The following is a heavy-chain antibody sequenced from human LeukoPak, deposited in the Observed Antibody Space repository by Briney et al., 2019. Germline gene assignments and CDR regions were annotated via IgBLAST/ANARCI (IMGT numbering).Heavy chain of an antibody. D-gene: IGHD3-10*01. J-gene: IGHJ6*02. CDR1: GYTFTSYG. Sequence: ASVKVSCKASGYTFTSYGISWVRQAPGQGLEWMGWISAYNGNTNYARKLQGRVTMTTDTSTSTAYMELSSLRSEDTAVYYCARSEGRRFGKTTNYYYYGMDVWGQGTTVTVSS. CDR3: ARSEGRRFGKTTNYYYYGMDV. V-gene: IGHV1-18*01. CDR2: ISAYNGNT.